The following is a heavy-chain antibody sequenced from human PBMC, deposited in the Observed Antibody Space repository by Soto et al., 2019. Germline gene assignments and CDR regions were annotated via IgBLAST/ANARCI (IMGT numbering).Heavy chain of an antibody. Sequence: GASVKVSCKASGYTFNTYGISWVRQAPGQGLEWMGWISTYNGNTNYAQKLQDRITMTIDTSTTTGYMELRSLRSDDTAVYYCARHLGCYYYGVDAWGQGTTVTVSS. CDR2: ISTYNGNT. CDR3: ARHLGCYYYGVDA. V-gene: IGHV1-18*01. CDR1: GYTFNTYG. J-gene: IGHJ6*02.